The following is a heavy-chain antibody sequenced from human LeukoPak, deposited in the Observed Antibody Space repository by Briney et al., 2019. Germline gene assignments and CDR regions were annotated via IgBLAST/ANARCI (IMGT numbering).Heavy chain of an antibody. CDR2: IYYSGST. CDR3: AREAAAGTFPYYCYYGMDV. J-gene: IGHJ6*02. CDR1: GGSISSGGSY. V-gene: IGHV4-31*03. D-gene: IGHD6-13*01. Sequence: TLSLTCTVSGGSISSGGSYWSWIRQHPGKGLEWIGYIYYSGSTYYNPSLKSRVTISVDTSKNQFSLKLSSVTAADTAVYYCAREAAAGTFPYYCYYGMDVWGQGTTVTVSS.